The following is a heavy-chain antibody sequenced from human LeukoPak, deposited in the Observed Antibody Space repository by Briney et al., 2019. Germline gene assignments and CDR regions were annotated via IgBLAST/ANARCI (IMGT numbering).Heavy chain of an antibody. V-gene: IGHV3-23*01. D-gene: IGHD1-26*01. CDR2: ISGSGDTT. CDR1: GFTFSIYA. Sequence: GGSLRLSCAASGFTFSIYAMSWVRQAPGKGLEWVSAISGSGDTTYYADSVKGRFTTSRDNAKNSLYLQMNSLRAEDTAVYYCARDSTGSYYYSNYWGQGTLVTVSS. CDR3: ARDSTGSYYYSNY. J-gene: IGHJ4*02.